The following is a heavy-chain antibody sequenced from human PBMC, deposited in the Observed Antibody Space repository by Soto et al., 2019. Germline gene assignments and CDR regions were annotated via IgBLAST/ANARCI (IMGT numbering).Heavy chain of an antibody. Sequence: PGGSLRLSCAASGFTFSSYGMHWVRQAPGKGLEWMAVISHDGSKKYYADSVKGRFTISRDNSKNTLYLQMSSLRAEDTALYYCAKDACGSSCSPLPFATFDIWGQGTMVTVSS. V-gene: IGHV3-30*18. D-gene: IGHD2-15*01. CDR2: ISHDGSKK. CDR3: AKDACGSSCSPLPFATFDI. J-gene: IGHJ3*02. CDR1: GFTFSSYG.